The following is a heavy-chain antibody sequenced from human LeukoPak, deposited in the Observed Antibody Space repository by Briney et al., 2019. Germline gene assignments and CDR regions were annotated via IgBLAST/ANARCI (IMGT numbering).Heavy chain of an antibody. Sequence: GGSLRLSCAASGFTFSSYAMGWVRQAPGKGLEWVSAISGSGGSTYYADSVKGRFTISRDNSKNTLYLQMNSLRAEDTAVYYCAKDRGYSSGWYSRDAFDIWGQGTMVTVSS. V-gene: IGHV3-23*01. CDR3: AKDRGYSSGWYSRDAFDI. J-gene: IGHJ3*02. CDR1: GFTFSSYA. CDR2: ISGSGGST. D-gene: IGHD6-19*01.